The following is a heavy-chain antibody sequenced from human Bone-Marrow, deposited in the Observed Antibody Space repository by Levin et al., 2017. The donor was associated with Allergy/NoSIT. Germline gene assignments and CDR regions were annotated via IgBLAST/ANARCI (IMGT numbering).Heavy chain of an antibody. D-gene: IGHD1-26*01. CDR3: ARNIVGGAGDWFDP. V-gene: IGHV1-18*01. CDR1: GYTFTTYG. J-gene: IGHJ5*02. Sequence: KAGGSLRLSCKASGYTFTTYGINWVRQAPGQGLEWMGWINTYNGDTKYSQKMQGRVAMTTDTSTNTAYLQLRSLRSDDTAVYYCARNIVGGAGDWFDPWGQGTLVTVSS. CDR2: INTYNGDT.